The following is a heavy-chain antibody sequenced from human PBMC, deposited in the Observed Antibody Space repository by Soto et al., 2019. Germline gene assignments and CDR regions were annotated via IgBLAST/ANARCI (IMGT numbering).Heavy chain of an antibody. CDR3: ASQWALNA. J-gene: IGHJ5*02. CDR2: ISGSGGST. V-gene: IGHV3-23*01. CDR1: GFTFSNSA. Sequence: GGSLRLSCAASGFTFSNSAMIWVRQAPGKGLEWVSAISGSGGSTFYADSVKGRFTISRDNSKNTLYLQMNSLRAEDTAVYYCASQWALNAWGQGTLVTVSS. D-gene: IGHD2-8*01.